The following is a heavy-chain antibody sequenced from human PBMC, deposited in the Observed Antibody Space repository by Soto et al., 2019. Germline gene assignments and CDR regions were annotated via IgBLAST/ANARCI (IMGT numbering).Heavy chain of an antibody. CDR2: ISYDGGET. V-gene: IGHV3-30*03. CDR3: AITSVADASFDY. CDR1: GFIFSNNG. J-gene: IGHJ4*02. D-gene: IGHD5-12*01. Sequence: GGSLRLSCAGSGFIFSNNGMHWVRQAPGKGLEWVAFISYDGGETFYADSVKGRFTISRDNSKSTLFRHMNSLKKEDTAVYYCAITSVADASFDYWGQGTLVTVSS.